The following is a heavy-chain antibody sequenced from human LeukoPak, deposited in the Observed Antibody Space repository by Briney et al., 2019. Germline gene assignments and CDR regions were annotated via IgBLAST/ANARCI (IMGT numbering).Heavy chain of an antibody. V-gene: IGHV3-7*01. CDR3: ARDWLAGNPYHAFDL. CDR2: IKEDGSEE. D-gene: IGHD3-22*01. J-gene: IGHJ3*01. CDR1: GFTFSSYW. Sequence: GGSLRLSCTASGFTFSSYWMTWVRQAPGKGLECVANIKEDGSEEYYVDSVKGRFSISRDNAKNSLHLQMNSLRAEDTAVYYCARDWLAGNPYHAFDLWGKGTMVTVSS.